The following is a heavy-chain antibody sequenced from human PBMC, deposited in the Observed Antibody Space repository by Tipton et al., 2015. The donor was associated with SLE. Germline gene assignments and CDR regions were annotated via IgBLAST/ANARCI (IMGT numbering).Heavy chain of an antibody. CDR1: GFTFSSYA. CDR3: AKDLDGSGSPRGMDV. D-gene: IGHD3-10*01. J-gene: IGHJ6*02. Sequence: GSLRLSCAASGFTFSSYAMSWVRQAPGKGLEWVSAISGSGGSTYYADSVKGRFTISRDNSKNTPYLQMNSLRAEDTAVYYCAKDLDGSGSPRGMDVWGQGTTVTVSS. CDR2: ISGSGGST. V-gene: IGHV3-23*01.